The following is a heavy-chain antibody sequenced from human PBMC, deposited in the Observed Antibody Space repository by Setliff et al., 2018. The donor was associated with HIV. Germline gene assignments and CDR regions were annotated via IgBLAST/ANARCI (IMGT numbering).Heavy chain of an antibody. CDR2: IKSKTDGGTT. J-gene: IGHJ4*02. D-gene: IGHD3-22*01. V-gene: IGHV3-15*05. CDR1: GFSFSNAW. Sequence: GSLRLSCVASGFSFSNAWMSWVRQAPGKGLEWVGRIKSKTDGGTTDYAGPVKGRFTISRDDSKNTVYLQMDSLKSEDTAVYFCTTDRPRLERHFFDSSGYLDSWGQGTLVTVSS. CDR3: TTDRPRLERHFFDSSGYLDS.